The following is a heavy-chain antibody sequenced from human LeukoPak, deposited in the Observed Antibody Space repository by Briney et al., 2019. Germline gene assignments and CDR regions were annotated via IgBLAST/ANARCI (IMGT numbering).Heavy chain of an antibody. CDR1: GFTFSSYE. J-gene: IGHJ4*02. CDR2: ISSSGSTI. Sequence: GGSLRLSCAASGFTFSSYEMNWVRQAPGKGLEWVSYISSSGSTIYYADSVKGRFTISRDNAKNSLYLQMNSLRAEDTAVYYCAREHGDHNDYWGQGTLVTVSS. CDR3: AREHGDHNDY. V-gene: IGHV3-48*03. D-gene: IGHD4-17*01.